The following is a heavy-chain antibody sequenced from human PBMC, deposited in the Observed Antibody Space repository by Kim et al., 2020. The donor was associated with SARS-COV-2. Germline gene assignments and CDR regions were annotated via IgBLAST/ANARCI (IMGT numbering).Heavy chain of an antibody. V-gene: IGHV3-48*02. D-gene: IGHD3-9*01. J-gene: IGHJ2*01. Sequence: GGSLRLSCAASGFTFSSYSMNWVRQAPGKGLEWVSYISSSSSTIYYADSVKGRFTISRDNAKNSLYLQMNSLRDEDTAVYYCARDPWGRYFDWLYPPPHWYFDLWGRGTLVTVSS. CDR1: GFTFSSYS. CDR3: ARDPWGRYFDWLYPPPHWYFDL. CDR2: ISSSSSTI.